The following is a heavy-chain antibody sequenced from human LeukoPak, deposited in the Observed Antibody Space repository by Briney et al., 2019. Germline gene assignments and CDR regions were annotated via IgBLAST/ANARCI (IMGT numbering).Heavy chain of an antibody. Sequence: GGSLRLSCAASGFTFNSYAMAWVRQPPGKGLEWVSAISSSGDSTYYTDSVKGRFTISRDNSKNTLYLEMSRLRADDTAVYFCAARPDRGLGPLDFWGQGTLGTVSS. CDR2: ISSSGDST. J-gene: IGHJ4*02. CDR3: AARPDRGLGPLDF. CDR1: GFTFNSYA. V-gene: IGHV3-23*01.